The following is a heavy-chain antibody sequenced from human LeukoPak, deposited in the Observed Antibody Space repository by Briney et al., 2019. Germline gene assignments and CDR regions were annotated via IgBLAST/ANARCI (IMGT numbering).Heavy chain of an antibody. Sequence: PGRSLRLSCAASGFTFSSYAMHWVRQAPGKGLEWVAVISYDGSNKYYADSVKGRFTISRDNSKNTLYLQMNSLRAEDTAVYYCARDSGSHRNFDYWGQGTLVTVSS. CDR1: GFTFSSYA. CDR3: ARDSGSHRNFDY. J-gene: IGHJ4*02. CDR2: ISYDGSNK. V-gene: IGHV3-30*01. D-gene: IGHD1-26*01.